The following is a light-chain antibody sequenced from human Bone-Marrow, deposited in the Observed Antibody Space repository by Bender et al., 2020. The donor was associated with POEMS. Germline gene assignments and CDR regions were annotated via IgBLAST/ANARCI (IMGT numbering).Light chain of an antibody. CDR2: DDK. CDR1: SSDVGHYNL. J-gene: IGLJ1*01. CDR3: CSFAGGPYV. Sequence: QSALTQPASVSGSPGQSVTISCTGTSSDVGHYNLVSWYQQHPGKAPKVIIHDDKRRPSWVSPRFSAYKGGNVALMTTSELQKEDEADYYCCSFAGGPYVFGTGT. V-gene: IGLV2-23*01.